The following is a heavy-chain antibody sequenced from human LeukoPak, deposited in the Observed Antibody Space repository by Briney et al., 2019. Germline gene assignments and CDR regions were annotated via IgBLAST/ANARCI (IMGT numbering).Heavy chain of an antibody. CDR1: GGTFSSYA. Sequence: EASVKVSCKASGGTFSSYAISWVRQAPGLGLEWMGGIIPIFGTANYAQKFQGRVTITADESTSTAYMELSSLRSEDTAVYYCARGLGTSVRPYYYYYMDVWGKGTTVTVSS. V-gene: IGHV1-69*13. J-gene: IGHJ6*03. CDR3: ARGLGTSVRPYYYYYMDV. CDR2: IIPIFGTA. D-gene: IGHD3-16*01.